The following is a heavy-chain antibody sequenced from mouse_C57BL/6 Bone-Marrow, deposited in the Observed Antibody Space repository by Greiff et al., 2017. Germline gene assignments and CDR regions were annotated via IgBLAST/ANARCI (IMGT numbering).Heavy chain of an antibody. D-gene: IGHD3-3*01. J-gene: IGHJ2*01. CDR3: ARVGGYYVDY. V-gene: IGHV1-9*01. Sequence: VQLVESGAELMKPGASVKLSCKATGYTFTGYWIEWVKQRPGHGLEWIGEILPGRGSTNYNEKFKGPPTFTADTSSNTAYMQLSRLTTEDSAIDYLARVGGYYVDYWGQGTTLTVSS. CDR2: ILPGRGST. CDR1: GYTFTGYW.